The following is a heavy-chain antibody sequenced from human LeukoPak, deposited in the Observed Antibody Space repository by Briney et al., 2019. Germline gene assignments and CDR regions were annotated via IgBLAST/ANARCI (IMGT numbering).Heavy chain of an antibody. Sequence: PGGSLRLSCAASGFTFSSYWMSWVRQAPGKGLEWVANIKQDGSEKYYVDSVKGRFTISRDNAKNSLYLQMSSLRAEDTAVYYCARDSVVPYSGSWSDVWGKGTTVTVSS. CDR3: ARDSVVPYSGSWSDV. CDR2: IKQDGSEK. CDR1: GFTFSSYW. D-gene: IGHD6-13*01. J-gene: IGHJ6*04. V-gene: IGHV3-7*03.